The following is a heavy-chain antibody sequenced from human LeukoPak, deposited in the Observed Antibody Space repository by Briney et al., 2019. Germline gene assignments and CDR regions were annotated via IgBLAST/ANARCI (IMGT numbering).Heavy chain of an antibody. CDR1: GFTFSSYE. CDR3: ARVYSSSWYYFDY. D-gene: IGHD6-13*01. CDR2: ISSSGSTI. J-gene: IGHJ4*02. V-gene: IGHV3-48*03. Sequence: PGGSLRLSCAASGFTFSSYEMNWVRQAPGKGLEWVSYISSSGSTIYYADSVKGRFTISRDNAKNSLYLQMNSLRAEDTAVYYCARVYSSSWYYFDYWGQGTLVTVSS.